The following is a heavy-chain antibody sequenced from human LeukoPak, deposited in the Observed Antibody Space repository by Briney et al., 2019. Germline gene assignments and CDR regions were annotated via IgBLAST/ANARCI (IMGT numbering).Heavy chain of an antibody. D-gene: IGHD3-22*01. V-gene: IGHV3-15*07. J-gene: IGHJ4*02. Sequence: GGSLRLSCAASGFTFSNAYMNWVRQAPGKGLEWVGRIKSKTDGGTTDYAAPVKGRFTISRDDSKNTLYLQMNSLKTEDTAVYYCSTTYYYDSSEGYWGQGTLVTVSS. CDR2: IKSKTDGGTT. CDR1: GFTFSNAY. CDR3: STTYYYDSSEGY.